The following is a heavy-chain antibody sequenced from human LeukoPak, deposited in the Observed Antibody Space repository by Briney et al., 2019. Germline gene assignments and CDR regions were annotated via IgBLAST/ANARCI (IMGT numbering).Heavy chain of an antibody. CDR1: GGSISSRSYC. CDR2: VHISGST. Sequence: PSQTLSLTCTVSGGSISSRSYCWSWIRQPAGKGLEWIGHVHISGSTNYNSSLKSRVTISVDTSKNQFSLKLSSVTAVDTAVYYCAREGYSGYDYGYYYYYMDVWGKGTTVTVSS. D-gene: IGHD5-12*01. J-gene: IGHJ6*03. V-gene: IGHV4-61*09. CDR3: AREGYSGYDYGYYYYYMDV.